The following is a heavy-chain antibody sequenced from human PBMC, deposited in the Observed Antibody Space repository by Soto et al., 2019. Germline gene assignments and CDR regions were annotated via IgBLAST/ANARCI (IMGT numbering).Heavy chain of an antibody. CDR3: AKDQGSSWYEIDY. CDR1: GFTFSNYA. J-gene: IGHJ4*02. V-gene: IGHV3-23*01. CDR2: ISGSGGST. Sequence: VGSLRLSCAASGFTFSNYAVTWVRQAPGKGLEWVSTISGSGGSTYYADSVKGRFTISRDNSKNTLYLQMNSLRAEDTAVYYCAKDQGSSWYEIDYWGQGTLVTVSS. D-gene: IGHD6-13*01.